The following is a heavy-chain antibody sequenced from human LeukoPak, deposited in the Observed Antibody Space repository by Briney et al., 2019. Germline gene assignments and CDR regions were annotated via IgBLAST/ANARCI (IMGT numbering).Heavy chain of an antibody. V-gene: IGHV5-10-1*01. CDR2: IDPSDSYT. J-gene: IGHJ4*02. D-gene: IGHD4-17*01. CDR3: ASLSDVGDYAPSYFFDF. Sequence: GESLKISCKGSGYSFTSYWISWVRQMPGKGLEWMGRIDPSDSYTNYSPSFQGHVTISADKSISTAYLQWSSLKASDTAMYYCASLSDVGDYAPSYFFDFWGQGTLVTASS. CDR1: GYSFTSYW.